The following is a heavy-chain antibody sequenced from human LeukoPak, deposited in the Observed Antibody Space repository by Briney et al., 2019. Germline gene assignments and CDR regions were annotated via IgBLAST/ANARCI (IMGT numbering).Heavy chain of an antibody. J-gene: IGHJ3*02. CDR1: GFTFSSYW. CDR3: ARKPITGTTLGAFDM. V-gene: IGHV3-7*01. Sequence: PGGSLRLSCAASGFTFSSYWMSWVRQAPGKGLEWVANIKQDGSEKYYVDSVKGRFTISRDNAKNSLYLQMNSLRADDTAVYYCARKPITGTTLGAFDMWGQGTMVTVSS. D-gene: IGHD1-7*01. CDR2: IKQDGSEK.